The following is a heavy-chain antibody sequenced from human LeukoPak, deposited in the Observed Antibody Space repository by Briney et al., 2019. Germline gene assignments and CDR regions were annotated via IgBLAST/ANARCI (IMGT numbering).Heavy chain of an antibody. CDR3: ARPRAYYYDSSGYYEV. D-gene: IGHD3-22*01. V-gene: IGHV5-51*01. J-gene: IGHJ4*02. CDR2: IYPGDSDT. Sequence: GGSLEISFKGSGYRFTSYWIGWVRPMPGKGLGWMGIIYPGDSDTRYSPSFQGQVTISADKSISTAYLQWSSLKASDTAMYYCARPRAYYYDSSGYYEVWGQGTLVTVSS. CDR1: GYRFTSYW.